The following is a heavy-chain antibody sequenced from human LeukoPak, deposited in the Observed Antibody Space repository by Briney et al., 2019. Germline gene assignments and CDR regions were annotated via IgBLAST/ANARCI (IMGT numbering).Heavy chain of an antibody. Sequence: ASVKVSCKASGGTFSSYAISWVRQAPGQGLEWMGGIIPIFGTASYAQKFQGRVTITADESTSTAYMELSSLRFEDTAVYYCARMWDYYDSSGLGGWGQGTLVTVSS. V-gene: IGHV1-69*13. CDR3: ARMWDYYDSSGLGG. CDR1: GGTFSSYA. J-gene: IGHJ4*02. D-gene: IGHD3-22*01. CDR2: IIPIFGTA.